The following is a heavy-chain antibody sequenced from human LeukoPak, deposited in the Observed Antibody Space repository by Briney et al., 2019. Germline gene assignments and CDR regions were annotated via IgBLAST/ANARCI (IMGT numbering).Heavy chain of an antibody. J-gene: IGHJ6*02. CDR3: AREDPQTRVPEGMDV. V-gene: IGHV4-59*01. CDR2: IYYSGTT. CDR1: GGSISYYY. D-gene: IGHD4/OR15-4a*01. Sequence: SETLPLTCTVSGGSISYYYWSWIRQSPGKGLEWIGYIYYSGTTNYNPSLKSRVTISVDTSKNQFSLQLRSVTAADSAVYYCAREDPQTRVPEGMDVWGQGTTVTVSS.